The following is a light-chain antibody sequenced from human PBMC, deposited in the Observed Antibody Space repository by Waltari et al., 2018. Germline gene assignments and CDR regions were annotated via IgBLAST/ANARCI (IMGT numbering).Light chain of an antibody. CDR3: QQYNHWPPIT. CDR2: DTS. CDR1: QSVSSN. Sequence: EILMTQSPATLSVSPGERATLSCRASQSVSSNLAWYQQKPGQALRLLIYDTSTRAPSTPARFRGSGSGTEFALTISSLQSEDSAVYYCQQYNHWPPITFGQGTRLEIK. J-gene: IGKJ5*01. V-gene: IGKV3-15*01.